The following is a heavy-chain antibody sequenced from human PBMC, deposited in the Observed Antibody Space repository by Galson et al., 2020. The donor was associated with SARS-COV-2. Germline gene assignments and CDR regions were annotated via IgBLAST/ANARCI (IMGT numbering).Heavy chain of an antibody. Sequence: GESLKISCAASGFTLKNHWMSWVRQVPGKGLAWVANIKEDGTEEYYVDSVKGRFTISRDNARKAIYLQMNSLRADDTAVYYCAREGTNYYASGRGYYFDSWGRGTLVSVSS. CDR3: AREGTNYYASGRGYYFDS. V-gene: IGHV3-7*01. D-gene: IGHD3-10*01. CDR2: IKEDGTEE. CDR1: GFTLKNHW. J-gene: IGHJ4*02.